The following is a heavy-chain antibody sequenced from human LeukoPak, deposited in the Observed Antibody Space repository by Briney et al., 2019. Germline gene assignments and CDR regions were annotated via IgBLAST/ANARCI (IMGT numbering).Heavy chain of an antibody. CDR2: VYTTRGT. CDR3: ARGGDGYNGCFQH. V-gene: IGHV4-61*02. Sequence: PSETLSPTCNVSGGSISSGSYYWSWIRQPAGNGLEWIGRVYTTRGTHYNSSVKTRGTISVDTSKNQFSLKLRSVTAADTAVYYWARGGDGYNGCFQHWGQGTLVTVSS. CDR1: GGSISSGSYY. D-gene: IGHD5-24*01. J-gene: IGHJ1*01.